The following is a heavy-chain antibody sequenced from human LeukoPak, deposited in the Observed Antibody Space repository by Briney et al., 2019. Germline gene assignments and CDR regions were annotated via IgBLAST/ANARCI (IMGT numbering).Heavy chain of an antibody. V-gene: IGHV3-23*01. CDR2: ISGSGGST. J-gene: IGHJ6*02. Sequence: GGSLRLSCAASGFTFSSYAMSWVRQAPGKGLEWVSGISGSGGSTYYADSVKVRFTISRDNSKNKLYLQMNSLRAEDTAVHYCARDLIVSDSSGYYEYYYYGMDVWGQGTTVTVSS. D-gene: IGHD3-22*01. CDR1: GFTFSSYA. CDR3: ARDLIVSDSSGYYEYYYYGMDV.